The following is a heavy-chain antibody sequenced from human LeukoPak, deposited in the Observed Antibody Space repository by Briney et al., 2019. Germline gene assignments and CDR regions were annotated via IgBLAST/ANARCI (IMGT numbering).Heavy chain of an antibody. CDR3: ARGCSSTSCYTYAFDI. CDR2: IYYSGST. Sequence: SETLSLTCTVSGGSISSSSYYWGWIRQPPGKGLEWIGGIYYSGSTYYNPSLKSRVTISVDTSKNQFSLKLSSVTAADTAVYYCARGCSSTSCYTYAFDIWGQGTMVTVSS. CDR1: GGSISSSSYY. J-gene: IGHJ3*02. D-gene: IGHD2-2*02. V-gene: IGHV4-39*01.